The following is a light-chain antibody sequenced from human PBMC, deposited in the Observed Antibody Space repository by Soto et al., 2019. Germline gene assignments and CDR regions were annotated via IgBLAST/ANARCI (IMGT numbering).Light chain of an antibody. CDR1: QSISRW. CDR3: QQYSDYLIT. CDR2: DAS. J-gene: IGKJ4*01. Sequence: DIQMTQSPSTLSASVGDRVTITCRASQSISRWLAWHQQKPGKAPRLLIYDASNLQRGVPSMFSGSGSGTEFTLTITSLQPEDFATYYCQQYSDYLITFGGGTKVDIK. V-gene: IGKV1-5*01.